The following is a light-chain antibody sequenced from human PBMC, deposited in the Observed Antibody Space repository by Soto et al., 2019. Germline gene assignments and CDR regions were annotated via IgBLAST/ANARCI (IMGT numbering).Light chain of an antibody. CDR2: WAS. CDR1: QSVLYSSNNKNY. J-gene: IGKJ1*01. Sequence: DIVMTQSPDSLAVSLGERATINCKSSQSVLYSSNNKNYLAWYQQKPGQPPKLLIYWASTRKSGVPDRFSGSGSGTDFTLTISSLQAEDVAVYYCQQYYSTPPWTFGQVTEVDIK. CDR3: QQYYSTPPWT. V-gene: IGKV4-1*01.